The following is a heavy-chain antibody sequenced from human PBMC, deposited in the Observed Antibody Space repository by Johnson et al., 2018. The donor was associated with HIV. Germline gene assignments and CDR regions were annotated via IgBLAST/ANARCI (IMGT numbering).Heavy chain of an antibody. J-gene: IGHJ3*02. D-gene: IGHD1-1*01. Sequence: VQLVESGGGVVQPGRSLRLSCVASGFTFSSYWMTWVRQAPGKGLECVANIKQDGGERYYVDSVKGRFIISRDNSGNTLCLQMNTLRAEDTAVYYCAEDMTTAIGAFDIWGQGTTVTVSS. CDR2: IKQDGGER. CDR3: AEDMTTAIGAFDI. V-gene: IGHV3-7*05. CDR1: GFTFSSYW.